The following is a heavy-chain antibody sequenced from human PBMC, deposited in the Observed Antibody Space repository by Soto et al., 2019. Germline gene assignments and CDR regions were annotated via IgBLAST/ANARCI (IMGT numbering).Heavy chain of an antibody. Sequence: EVQLVESGGGLVKPGGSLRLSCAASGFTFSNAWMSWVRQAPGKGLEWVGRIKGKTDGGTTDYAAPVKGRFTISRDDSKNTLYLQMNSLKTEDTAVYYCTTSSRDTAILPLAYWGQGTLVTVSS. V-gene: IGHV3-15*01. CDR1: GFTFSNAW. CDR3: TTSSRDTAILPLAY. D-gene: IGHD5-18*01. J-gene: IGHJ4*02. CDR2: IKGKTDGGTT.